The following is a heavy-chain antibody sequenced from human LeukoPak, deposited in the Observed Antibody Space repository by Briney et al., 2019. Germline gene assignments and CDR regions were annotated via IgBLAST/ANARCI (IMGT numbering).Heavy chain of an antibody. D-gene: IGHD5-18*01. Sequence: SETLSLTCAVSGGSISSGGYSWSWIRQPPGKGLEWIGYIYHSGSTYYNPSLKSRVTISVDRSKNQFSLKPSSVTAADTAVYYCARGVGGIQLGWFDPWGQGTLVTVSS. J-gene: IGHJ5*02. CDR2: IYHSGST. CDR3: ARGVGGIQLGWFDP. CDR1: GGSISSGGYS. V-gene: IGHV4-30-2*01.